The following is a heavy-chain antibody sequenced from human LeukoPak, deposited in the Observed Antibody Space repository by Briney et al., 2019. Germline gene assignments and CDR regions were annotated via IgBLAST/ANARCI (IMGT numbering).Heavy chain of an antibody. D-gene: IGHD5-18*01. CDR3: AKDWGRGYSYGSHAFDI. CDR2: ISYDGSNK. Sequence: QPGRSLRLSCAASGFTFSSYGMHWVRQAPGKGLEWVAVISYDGSNKYYADSVKGRFTISRDNSKNTLYLQMNSLRAEEPAVYYCAKDWGRGYSYGSHAFDIWGQGTMVTVSS. V-gene: IGHV3-30*18. CDR1: GFTFSSYG. J-gene: IGHJ3*02.